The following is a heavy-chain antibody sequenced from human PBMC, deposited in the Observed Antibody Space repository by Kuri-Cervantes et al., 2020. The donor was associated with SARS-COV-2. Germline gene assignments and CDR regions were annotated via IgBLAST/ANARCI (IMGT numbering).Heavy chain of an antibody. Sequence: SCAVSGGSISSSNWWSWVRQPPGKGLEWIGEIYHSGSTNYNPSLKSRVTISVDKSKNQFSLKLSSVTAADTAIYYCASLLGFCTNAACYRYFDYWGQGTLVTVSS. D-gene: IGHD2-8*01. CDR2: IYHSGST. CDR3: ASLLGFCTNAACYRYFDY. V-gene: IGHV4-4*02. J-gene: IGHJ4*03. CDR1: GGSISSSNW.